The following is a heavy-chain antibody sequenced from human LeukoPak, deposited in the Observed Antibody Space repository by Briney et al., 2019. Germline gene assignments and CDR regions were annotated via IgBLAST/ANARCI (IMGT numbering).Heavy chain of an antibody. Sequence: GGSLRLSCTASGFTFSTYAMSWVRQAPGRGLEWVSVISAGGSNTYYADSVKGRFTISRDNSKNTLYLQMNSLRAEDMAVYYCAKKVEGDYWGQGTLVTVSS. J-gene: IGHJ4*02. CDR3: AKKVEGDY. CDR1: GFTFSTYA. D-gene: IGHD5-24*01. V-gene: IGHV3-23*01. CDR2: ISAGGSNT.